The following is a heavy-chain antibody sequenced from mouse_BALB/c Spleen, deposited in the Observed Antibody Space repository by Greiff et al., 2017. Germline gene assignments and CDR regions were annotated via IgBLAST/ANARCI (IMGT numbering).Heavy chain of an antibody. V-gene: IGHV5-12-2*01. J-gene: IGHJ3*01. CDR3: ARLDGGGFAY. Sequence: EVKVEESGGGLVQPGGSLKLSCAASGFTFSSYTMSWVRQTPEKRLEWVAYISNGGGSTYYPDTVKGRFTISRDNAKNTLYLQMSSLKSEDTAMYYCARLDGGGFAYWGQGTLVTVSA. D-gene: IGHD1-1*02. CDR2: ISNGGGST. CDR1: GFTFSSYT.